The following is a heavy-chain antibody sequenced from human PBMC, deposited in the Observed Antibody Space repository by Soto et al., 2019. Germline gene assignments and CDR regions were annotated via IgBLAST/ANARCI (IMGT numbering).Heavy chain of an antibody. Sequence: QVTLKESGPVLVKPTETLTLTCTVSGFSLSNARMGVSWIRQPPGKALEWLAHIFSNDEKSYSTSLKSRLTISKDTSKSQVVLTMTNMYPVDTATYYCARILPPGIAVARNNWFDPWGQGTLVTVSS. J-gene: IGHJ5*02. D-gene: IGHD6-19*01. V-gene: IGHV2-26*01. CDR2: IFSNDEK. CDR3: ARILPPGIAVARNNWFDP. CDR1: GFSLSNARMG.